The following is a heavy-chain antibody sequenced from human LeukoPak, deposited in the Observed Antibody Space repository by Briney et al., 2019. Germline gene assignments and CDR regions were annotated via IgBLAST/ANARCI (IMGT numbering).Heavy chain of an antibody. CDR3: ARDEAGDFDY. J-gene: IGHJ4*02. V-gene: IGHV3-30*03. D-gene: IGHD6-13*01. Sequence: GGSLRLSCAGSGFTFSTCGMHWVRQAPGKGLEWVAVISYDGSNKYYADSVKGRFTISRDNSKNTLYLQMNSLRAEDTAVYYCARDEAGDFDYWGQGTLVTVSS. CDR2: ISYDGSNK. CDR1: GFTFSTCG.